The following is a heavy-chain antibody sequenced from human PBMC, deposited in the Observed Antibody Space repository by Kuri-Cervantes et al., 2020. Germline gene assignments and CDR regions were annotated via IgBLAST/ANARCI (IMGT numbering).Heavy chain of an antibody. Sequence: GESLKISCAASGFTFSSYAMSWVRQAPGKGLEWVSAISGSGGSTYYADSVKGRFTISRDNSKNTLYLQMNSLRAEDTAVYYCARAGGGGGAFDIWGQGTMVTVSS. CDR3: ARAGGGGGAFDI. CDR1: GFTFSSYA. CDR2: ISGSGGST. J-gene: IGHJ3*02. V-gene: IGHV3-23*01. D-gene: IGHD2-15*01.